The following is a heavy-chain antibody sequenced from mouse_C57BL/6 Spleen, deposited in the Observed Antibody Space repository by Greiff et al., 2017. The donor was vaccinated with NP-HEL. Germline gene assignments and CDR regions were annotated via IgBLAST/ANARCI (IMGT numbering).Heavy chain of an antibody. J-gene: IGHJ1*03. CDR3: ARITTVVATRYFDV. D-gene: IGHD1-1*01. CDR2: ISNGGGST. Sequence: EVKLMESGGGLVQPGGSLKLSCAASGFTFSDYYMYWVRQTPEKRLEWVAYISNGGGSTYYPDTVKGRFTISRDNAKNTLYLQMSRLKSEDTAMYYCARITTVVATRYFDVWGTGTTVTVSS. CDR1: GFTFSDYY. V-gene: IGHV5-12*01.